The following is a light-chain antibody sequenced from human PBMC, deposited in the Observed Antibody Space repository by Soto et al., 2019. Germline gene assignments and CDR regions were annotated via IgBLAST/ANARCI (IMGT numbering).Light chain of an antibody. CDR1: QGISSF. V-gene: IGKV1-16*01. CDR3: QQYSSYPYT. J-gene: IGKJ2*01. Sequence: DIQMTQSPSSLSASVGDRVTITCRASQGISSFLAWFQQKPGKAPKSLIYLASTLQSGVPSTFSDSGSGTHFTLTISSLQPEDFGTYYCQQYSSYPYTFGQGTKLEI. CDR2: LAS.